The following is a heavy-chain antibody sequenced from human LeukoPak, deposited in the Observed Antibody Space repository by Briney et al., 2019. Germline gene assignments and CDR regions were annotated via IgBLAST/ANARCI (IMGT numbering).Heavy chain of an antibody. CDR2: ISYDGSNK. J-gene: IGHJ4*02. CDR3: ARDQGACSSTSCSEGVDY. V-gene: IGHV3-30*04. CDR1: GFTFSSYA. Sequence: AGRSLRLSCAASGFTFSSYAMHWVRQAPGKGLEWVAVISYDGSNKYYADSVKGRFTISRDNSKNTLYLQMNSLRAEDTAVYYCARDQGACSSTSCSEGVDYWGQGTLVTVSS. D-gene: IGHD2-2*01.